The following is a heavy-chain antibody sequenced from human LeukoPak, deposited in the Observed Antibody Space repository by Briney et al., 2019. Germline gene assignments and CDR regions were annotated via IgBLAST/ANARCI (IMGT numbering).Heavy chain of an antibody. J-gene: IGHJ4*02. Sequence: KPSETLSLTCSVSGGSVSSYYWSWVRQSPGKGLEWIGYFHNSGRSNYNPFLKSRVTAFVEASKKQVSLRLSSVTAADTAVYYCARHGTISSESYLDYWGQGALVTVSS. D-gene: IGHD1-14*01. CDR2: FHNSGRS. CDR3: ARHGTISSESYLDY. CDR1: GGSVSSYY. V-gene: IGHV4-59*08.